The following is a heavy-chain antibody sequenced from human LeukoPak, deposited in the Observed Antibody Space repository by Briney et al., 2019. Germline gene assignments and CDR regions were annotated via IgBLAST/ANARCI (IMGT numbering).Heavy chain of an antibody. V-gene: IGHV3-30*18. Sequence: GGSLRLSCAASGFTFSSYGMHWVRQAPGKGPEWVAVISYDGSNKYYADSVKGRFTISRDNSKNTLYLQMNSLRAEDTAVYYCAKDAYSSGWYATQFDYGSQGTLVTVSS. CDR1: GFTFSSYG. D-gene: IGHD6-19*01. CDR2: ISYDGSNK. CDR3: AKDAYSSGWYATQFDY. J-gene: IGHJ4*02.